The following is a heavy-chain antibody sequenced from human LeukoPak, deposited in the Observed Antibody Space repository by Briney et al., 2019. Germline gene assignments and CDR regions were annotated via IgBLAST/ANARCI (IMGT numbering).Heavy chain of an antibody. CDR3: ARARAYCSSTSCYTAYFDY. J-gene: IGHJ4*02. V-gene: IGHV3-7*01. D-gene: IGHD2-2*02. Sequence: GGSLRLSCAAPGFTFSSYWMSWGRQAPGKGLGWVANIKQDGSEKYYVDSVKGRFTISRDNAKNSLYLQMNSLRAEDTAVYYCARARAYCSSTSCYTAYFDYWGQGTLVTVSS. CDR2: IKQDGSEK. CDR1: GFTFSSYW.